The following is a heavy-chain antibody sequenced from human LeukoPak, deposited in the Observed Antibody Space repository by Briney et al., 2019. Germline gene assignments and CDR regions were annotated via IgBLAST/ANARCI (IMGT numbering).Heavy chain of an antibody. CDR3: ARELAAQFDY. J-gene: IGHJ4*02. Sequence: PSETLSLTCTVSGGSISVGGYYWSWIRQPPGKGLEWIGYISHSRRTYYNPSLKSRVTISVDRSKNQFSLKLSSVTAADTAAFYCARELAAQFDYWGQGTLVTVSS. D-gene: IGHD3-3*02. CDR1: GGSISVGGYY. CDR2: ISHSRRT. V-gene: IGHV4-30-2*01.